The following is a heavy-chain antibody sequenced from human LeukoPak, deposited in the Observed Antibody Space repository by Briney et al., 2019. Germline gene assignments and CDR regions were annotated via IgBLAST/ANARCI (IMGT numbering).Heavy chain of an antibody. CDR2: IIPIFGTA. Sequence: SVKVSCTASGGTFSSYAISWVRQAPGQGLEWMGGIIPIFGTANYAQKFQGRVTITADESTSTAYMELSSLRSEDTAVYYCARSIVVVPAAIVDAFDIWGQGTMVTVSS. CDR1: GGTFSSYA. V-gene: IGHV1-69*13. CDR3: ARSIVVVPAAIVDAFDI. D-gene: IGHD2-2*01. J-gene: IGHJ3*02.